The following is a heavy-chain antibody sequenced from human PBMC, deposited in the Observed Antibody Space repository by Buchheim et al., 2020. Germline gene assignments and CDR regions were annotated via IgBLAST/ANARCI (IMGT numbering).Heavy chain of an antibody. CDR3: ASGGGYCNSFNCYNLGWFDP. CDR1: GGSISSSSYY. CDR2: IYYSGST. Sequence: QMQLQESGPGLVKPSETLSLTCTVSGGSISSSSYYWGWIRQPPGKGLEWIGSIYYSGSTYYNPSLKSRVTISVDTSKNQFSLKLSSVTAADTAVYYCASGGGYCNSFNCYNLGWFDPWGQGTL. V-gene: IGHV4-39*01. D-gene: IGHD2-2*02. J-gene: IGHJ5*02.